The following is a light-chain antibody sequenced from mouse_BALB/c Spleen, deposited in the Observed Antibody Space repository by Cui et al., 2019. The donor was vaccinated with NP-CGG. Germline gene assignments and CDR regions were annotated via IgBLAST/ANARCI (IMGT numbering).Light chain of an antibody. V-gene: IGLV1*01. CDR1: TGAVTTNNY. CDR2: GTN. CDR3: ALWYSNHWV. Sequence: AVATQASLPTTSPGETVTLTCRSSTGAVTTNNYANWVQEKPDHLFTGLIGGTNNRAPGVPARFSGSLIGDKAALTITGAQTEDEAIYFCALWYSNHWVFGGGTKLTVL. J-gene: IGLJ1*01.